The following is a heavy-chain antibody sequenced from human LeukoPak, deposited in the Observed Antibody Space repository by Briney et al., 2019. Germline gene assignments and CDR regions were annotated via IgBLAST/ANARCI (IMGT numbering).Heavy chain of an antibody. CDR2: IYYSGST. D-gene: IGHD3-10*01. V-gene: IGHV4-39*07. CDR3: ARDTMVRYYYYGMDV. J-gene: IGHJ6*02. Sequence: SSETLSLTCTVSGGSISSSSYYWGWIRQPPGKGLEWIGSIYYSGSTYYNPSLKSRVTISVDTSKNQFSLKLSSVTAADTAVYYCARDTMVRYYYYGMDVWGQGTTVTVSS. CDR1: GGSISSSSYY.